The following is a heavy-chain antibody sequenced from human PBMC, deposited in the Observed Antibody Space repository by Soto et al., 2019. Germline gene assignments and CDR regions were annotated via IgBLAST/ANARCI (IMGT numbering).Heavy chain of an antibody. D-gene: IGHD2-2*03. CDR2: IYYTGNT. CDR3: AAGLDHNKVGY. V-gene: IGHV4-59*01. Sequence: QVRLQESGPGLVKPSETLSLTCTVSGGSISPSYWNWVRQPPGKRPEWIGCIYYTGNTHYNPSLKSCVTISRDKSKNQFSLELTSVTAADTAMYFCAAGLDHNKVGYWGQGTLVTVSS. CDR1: GGSISPSY. J-gene: IGHJ4*02.